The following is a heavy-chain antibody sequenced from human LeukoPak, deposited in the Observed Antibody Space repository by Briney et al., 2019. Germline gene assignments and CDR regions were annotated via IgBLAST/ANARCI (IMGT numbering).Heavy chain of an antibody. CDR2: ISHSENT. Sequence: SETLSLTCAVSGGFISSRSWWSWVRQAPGKGLEWIGEISHSENTNYNPSLKSRVTTSIDKSNNQFSLNLTSVTAADTAVYYCARSDYIWGSYRVYDYWGQGTLVTVSS. D-gene: IGHD3-16*02. CDR1: GGFISSRSW. V-gene: IGHV4-4*02. CDR3: ARSDYIWGSYRVYDY. J-gene: IGHJ4*02.